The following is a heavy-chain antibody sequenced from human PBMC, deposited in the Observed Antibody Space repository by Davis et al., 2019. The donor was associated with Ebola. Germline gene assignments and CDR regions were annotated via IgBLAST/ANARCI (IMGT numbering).Heavy chain of an antibody. D-gene: IGHD2-2*01. CDR1: GFTFSSYA. CDR3: AKDRCSSTSCYDGVIDY. Sequence: PGGSLRLSCAASGFTFSSYALYWVRQAPGKGLEWVSAFSASGGRTYYADSVKGRFSISRDNSKNTLYLQMNRLRAEDTAVYYCAKDRCSSTSCYDGVIDYWGQGTLVTVSS. J-gene: IGHJ4*02. CDR2: FSASGGRT. V-gene: IGHV3-23*01.